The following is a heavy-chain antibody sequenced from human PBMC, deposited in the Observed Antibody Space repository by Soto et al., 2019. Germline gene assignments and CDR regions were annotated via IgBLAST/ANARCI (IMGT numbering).Heavy chain of an antibody. D-gene: IGHD2-15*01. J-gene: IGHJ4*02. CDR2: IKQDGSEK. CDR3: ARESVVLRRVLIDY. Sequence: HPGGSLRLSCAASGFTFSSYWMSWVRQAPGKGLEWVANIKQDGSEKYYVDSVKGRFTISRDNAKNSLYLQMNSLRAEDTAVYYCARESVVLRRVLIDYWGQGTLVTVSS. V-gene: IGHV3-7*01. CDR1: GFTFSSYW.